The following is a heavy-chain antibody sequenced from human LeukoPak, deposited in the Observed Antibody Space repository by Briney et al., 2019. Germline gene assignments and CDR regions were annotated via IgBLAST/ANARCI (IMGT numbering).Heavy chain of an antibody. D-gene: IGHD6-19*01. J-gene: IGHJ4*02. CDR1: GFTVSSNY. V-gene: IGHV3-53*01. CDR2: IYSGGNT. CDR3: TCSGWSIYYFDY. Sequence: GWSLRLSCAASGFTVSSNYMSWVRQAPGKGLEWVSIIYSGGNTHYADSVKGRFTISRDNSKNTLYLQMNSLRAEDTAVYYCTCSGWSIYYFDYWGQGTLVTVSS.